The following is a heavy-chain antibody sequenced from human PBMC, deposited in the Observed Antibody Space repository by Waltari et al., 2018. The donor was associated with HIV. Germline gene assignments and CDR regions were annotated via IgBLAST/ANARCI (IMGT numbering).Heavy chain of an antibody. D-gene: IGHD3-22*01. CDR1: GITFSSYA. CDR3: ARPITMIVVALDY. Sequence: QVQLVESGGGVVQPGRSLRLSCAAYGITFSSYALHWVRQAPGQGLEWVAVISYDGSNKYYADSVKGRFTISRDNSKNTLYLQMNSLRAEDTAVYYCARPITMIVVALDYWGQGTLVTVSS. J-gene: IGHJ4*02. CDR2: ISYDGSNK. V-gene: IGHV3-30*04.